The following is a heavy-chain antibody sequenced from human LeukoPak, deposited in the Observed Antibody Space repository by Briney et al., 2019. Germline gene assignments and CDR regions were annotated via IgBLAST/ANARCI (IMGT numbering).Heavy chain of an antibody. CDR3: ARDNSYGSPLDH. CDR1: GFTFSSYA. Sequence: GRSLRLSCAASGFTFSSYAMHWVRQAPGKGLEWVAVISYDGSNKYYADSVKGRFTISRDNSKNTLYLQMNSLRAEDTAVYYCARDNSYGSPLDHWGQGTLVTVSS. CDR2: ISYDGSNK. D-gene: IGHD3-10*01. V-gene: IGHV3-30-3*01. J-gene: IGHJ4*02.